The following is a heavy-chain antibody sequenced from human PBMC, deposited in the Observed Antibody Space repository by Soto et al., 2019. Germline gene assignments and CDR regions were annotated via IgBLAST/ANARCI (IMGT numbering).Heavy chain of an antibody. CDR1: GFPFSDGY. CDR3: TRTFISSQDAFDA. V-gene: IGHV1-46*01. CDR2: IRPNGGGT. D-gene: IGHD6-13*01. Sequence: EASVTVSCRASGFPFSDGYIHWVRQAPGPGLEYMGVIRPNGGGTSYPQKFQDRVIMTADTATSTVYMELSSLRSEDTAIYFCTRTFISSQDAFDAWGQGTQVTVSS. J-gene: IGHJ4*02.